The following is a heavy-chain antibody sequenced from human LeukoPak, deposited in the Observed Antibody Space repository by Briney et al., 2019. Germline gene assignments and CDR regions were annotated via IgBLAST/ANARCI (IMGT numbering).Heavy chain of an antibody. J-gene: IGHJ4*02. CDR1: GYSFTSYW. D-gene: IGHD3-22*01. CDR2: IYPGDSDT. CDR3: ARLYYYDSSGYYPYFDY. Sequence: GESLKISCKGSGYSFTSYWIGWVRQMPGKGLEWMGIIYPGDSDTRYSPSFQGQVTISAGKSISIAYLQWSSVKASDTAMYYCARLYYYDSSGYYPYFDYWGQGTLVTVSS. V-gene: IGHV5-51*01.